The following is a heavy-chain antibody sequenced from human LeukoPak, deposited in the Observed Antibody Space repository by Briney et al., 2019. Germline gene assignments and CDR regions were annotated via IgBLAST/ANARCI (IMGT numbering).Heavy chain of an antibody. V-gene: IGHV3-30*04. J-gene: IGHJ4*02. CDR3: ARDPGYAYNHFDY. CDR2: KSKDGSKK. CDR1: GFSLSTYA. Sequence: GTSLRLSCAASGFSLSTYAMHWVRQAPGKGLEWVAVKSKDGSKKYYAESVKGRFTISRDTSKNTLYLQMNSLRPEDTAVYYCARDPGYAYNHFDYWGQGTLVTVSS. D-gene: IGHD5-18*01.